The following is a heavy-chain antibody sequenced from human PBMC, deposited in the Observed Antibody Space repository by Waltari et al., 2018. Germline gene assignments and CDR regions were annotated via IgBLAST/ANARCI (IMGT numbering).Heavy chain of an antibody. CDR1: GGSISSGSYY. CDR2: IYTSGST. J-gene: IGHJ4*02. Sequence: QVQLQESGPGLVKPSQTLSLTCTVSGGSISSGSYYWSWIRQPAGKGLEWIGRIYTSGSTNYNPSLKSRVTISVDTSKNQFSLKLSSVTAADTAVYYCTRDRECIAYWGQGTLVTVSS. D-gene: IGHD6-13*01. V-gene: IGHV4-61*02. CDR3: TRDRECIAY.